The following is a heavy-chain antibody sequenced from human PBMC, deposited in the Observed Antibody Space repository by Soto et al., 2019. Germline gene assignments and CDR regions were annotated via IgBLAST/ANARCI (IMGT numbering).Heavy chain of an antibody. CDR1: GYTFTSYG. CDR2: INGYNGDT. Sequence: ASVNVSFKASGYTFTSYGIGWVRQAPGQGLDWMGWINGYNGDTNYAQKLQGRVTVTTDTSTSTAYMELRSLTSDGTAVYYCAIDKDRVSASSFHHVDYLGQGTLVTVSS. CDR3: AIDKDRVSASSFHHVDY. V-gene: IGHV1-18*04. D-gene: IGHD2-21*02. J-gene: IGHJ4*01.